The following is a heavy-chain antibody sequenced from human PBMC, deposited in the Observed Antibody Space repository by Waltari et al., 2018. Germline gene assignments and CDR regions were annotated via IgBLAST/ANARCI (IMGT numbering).Heavy chain of an antibody. CDR1: GGTFSSYA. CDR2: ISPILCTA. Sequence: QVQLVQSEAGGKKPGSSVKASCKDSGGTFSSYAISWVRQAPGPGLEWMGGISPILCTANQARNVQGLGTSTAADLTSHAYMALTSQRSEATAGYYCGRVRSSSPYDFWSGSNAYWAQGPLVTVSS. V-gene: IGHV1-69*12. J-gene: IGHJ4*02. D-gene: IGHD3-3*01. CDR3: GRVRSSSPYDFWSGSNAY.